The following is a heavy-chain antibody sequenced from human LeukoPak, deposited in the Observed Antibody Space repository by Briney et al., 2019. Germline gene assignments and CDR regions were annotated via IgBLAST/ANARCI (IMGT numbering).Heavy chain of an antibody. CDR2: INHSGST. D-gene: IGHD5-18*01. V-gene: IGHV4-34*01. CDR1: GGSFSGYY. J-gene: IGHJ5*02. Sequence: SETLSHTCAVYGGSFSGYYWSWIRQPPGKGLEWIGEINHSGSTNYNPSLKSRVTISVDTSKDQFSLKLSSVTAADTAVYYCARGGKSGYSYGYNWFDPWGQGTLVTVSS. CDR3: ARGGKSGYSYGYNWFDP.